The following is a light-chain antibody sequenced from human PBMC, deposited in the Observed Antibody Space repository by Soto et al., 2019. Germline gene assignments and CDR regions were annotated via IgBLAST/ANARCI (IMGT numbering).Light chain of an antibody. V-gene: IGLV2-14*01. Sequence: QSALTQPASVSGSPGQSITLSCTGTSSDVGGYDYVSWYQQHPGKAPKLMIYEVRDRPLGVSNRFSGSKSGNTASLTISGLQAEDEAYYYCSSYTLSYTRPYSFGTGTKLTVL. J-gene: IGLJ1*01. CDR1: SSDVGGYDY. CDR2: EVR. CDR3: SSYTLSYTRPYS.